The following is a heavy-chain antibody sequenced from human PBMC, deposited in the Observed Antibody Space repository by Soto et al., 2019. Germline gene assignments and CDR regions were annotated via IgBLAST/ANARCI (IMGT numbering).Heavy chain of an antibody. Sequence: QVQLQESGPGLVKPSQTLSLTCTVSGGSISSGGYYWSWIRQHPGKGLEWIGYIYYSGSTYYNPSIKSRVTISVDTSKNPFSRKLSSVTAADTAVYYCARGVAPRLYTWFDPWGQGTLVTVSS. CDR2: IYYSGST. V-gene: IGHV4-31*03. CDR1: GGSISSGGYY. D-gene: IGHD6-6*01. CDR3: ARGVAPRLYTWFDP. J-gene: IGHJ5*02.